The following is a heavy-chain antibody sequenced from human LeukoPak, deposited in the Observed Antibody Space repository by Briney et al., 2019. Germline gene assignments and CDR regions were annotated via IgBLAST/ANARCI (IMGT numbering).Heavy chain of an antibody. CDR3: ARVHDFWSGFYGMDV. D-gene: IGHD3-3*01. CDR1: GFTFSSYG. Sequence: GGSLRLSCAASGFTFSSYGMHWVRQAPGKGLEWVAVIWYDGSNKYYADSVKGRFTISRDNSKNTLYLQMNSLRAEDTAVYYCARVHDFWSGFYGMDVWGQGTTVTVSS. CDR2: IWYDGSNK. V-gene: IGHV3-33*01. J-gene: IGHJ6*02.